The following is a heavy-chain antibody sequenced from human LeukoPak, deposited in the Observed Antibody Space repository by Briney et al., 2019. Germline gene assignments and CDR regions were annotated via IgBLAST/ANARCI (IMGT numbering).Heavy chain of an antibody. J-gene: IGHJ4*02. D-gene: IGHD3-22*01. CDR1: GITLSNYG. CDR3: AKRGVVIRVILVGFHKEAYYFDS. V-gene: IGHV3-23*01. CDR2: ISDSGGRT. Sequence: GGSLRLSCTVSGITLSNYGMSWVRQAPGEGLEWVAGISDSGGRTNYADSVKGRFTISRDNPKNTLYLQMNSLRAEDTAVYFCAKRGVVIRVILVGFHKEAYYFDSWGQGALVTVSS.